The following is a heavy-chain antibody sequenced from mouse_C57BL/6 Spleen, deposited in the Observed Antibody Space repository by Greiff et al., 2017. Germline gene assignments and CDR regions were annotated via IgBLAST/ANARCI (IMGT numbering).Heavy chain of an antibody. D-gene: IGHD1-1*01. V-gene: IGHV3-6*01. CDR3: ARDYYYYFDY. CDR2: ISYDGSN. CDR1: GYSITSGYY. J-gene: IGHJ2*01. Sequence: EVQLQESGPGLVKPSQSLSLTCSVTGYSITSGYYWNWIRQFPGNKLEWMGYISYDGSNNYNPSLKNRISITRDTSKNQFFLKFNSVTTEDTATYYCARDYYYYFDYWGQGTTLTVSS.